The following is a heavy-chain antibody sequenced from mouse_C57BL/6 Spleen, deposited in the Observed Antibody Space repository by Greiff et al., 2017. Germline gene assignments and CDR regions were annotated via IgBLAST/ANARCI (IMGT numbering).Heavy chain of an antibody. CDR1: GFSLTSYG. V-gene: IGHV2-6-1*01. D-gene: IGHD3-3*01. J-gene: IGHJ4*01. Sequence: VQGVESGPGLVAPSQSLSITCTVSGFSLTSYGVHWVRQPPGKGLEWLVVIWSDGSTTYNSALNSRLSISKDNSKSQVFLKMNSLQTDDTAMYYCARHRGTWGFYAMDDWGQGTSVTVSS. CDR3: ARHRGTWGFYAMDD. CDR2: IWSDGST.